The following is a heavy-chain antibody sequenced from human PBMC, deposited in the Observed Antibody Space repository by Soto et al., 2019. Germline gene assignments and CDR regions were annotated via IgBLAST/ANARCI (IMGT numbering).Heavy chain of an antibody. CDR3: ARASTMTTVTYYYYGMDV. Sequence: GGSLRLSCAASGFTFSDYYMSWIRQAPGKGLEWVSYISSSGSTIYYADSVKGRFTISRDNAKNSLYLQMNSLRAEDTAVYYCARASTMTTVTYYYYGMDVWGQGTTVTVSS. D-gene: IGHD4-17*01. CDR1: GFTFSDYY. CDR2: ISSSGSTI. V-gene: IGHV3-11*01. J-gene: IGHJ6*02.